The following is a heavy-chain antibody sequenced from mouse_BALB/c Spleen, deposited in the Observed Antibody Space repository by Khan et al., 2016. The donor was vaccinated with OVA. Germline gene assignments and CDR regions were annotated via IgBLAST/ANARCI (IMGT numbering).Heavy chain of an antibody. Sequence: VKLLESGPGLVKPSQSLSLTCTVTGYSITSDYAWNWIRQFPGNKLEWMGYISSTGGTSYNPSLKSRISITRDTSKNQFFLQLKSVTAEDTATYYCARSLYYSYGYALDCWGRGTLVTVSS. J-gene: IGHJ4*01. CDR1: GYSITSDYA. CDR3: ARSLYYSYGYALDC. CDR2: ISSTGGT. D-gene: IGHD2-14*01. V-gene: IGHV3-2*02.